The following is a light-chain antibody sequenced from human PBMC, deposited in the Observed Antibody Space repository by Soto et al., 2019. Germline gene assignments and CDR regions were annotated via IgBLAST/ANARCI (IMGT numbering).Light chain of an antibody. CDR3: AAWDDSLNGPV. CDR1: PSDVGGSNS. CDR2: DVN. J-gene: IGLJ3*02. V-gene: IGLV2-8*01. Sequence: QSALTQPPSASGSPGQSVTISCTGTPSDVGGSNSVSWYQQHPGKAPNLMIYDVNKRPSGVPDRFSGSKSANTASLTVSGLQAADEAYYYCAAWDDSLNGPVFGGGTKVTVL.